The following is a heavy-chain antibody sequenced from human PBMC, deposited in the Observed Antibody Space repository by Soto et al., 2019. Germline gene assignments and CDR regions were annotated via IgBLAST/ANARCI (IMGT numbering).Heavy chain of an antibody. D-gene: IGHD3-3*02. V-gene: IGHV4-4*07. Sequence: ETLSLTCSVPGGAISSYYWSWVRQPAGKGLEWIGRVFSSGSTNYNASLKSRVTMSIDTSKNEVSLTLRSVTAADTGVYYCARVAFSYFGMDVWGPGTTVTVSS. CDR1: GGAISSYY. J-gene: IGHJ6*02. CDR2: VFSSGST. CDR3: ARVAFSYFGMDV.